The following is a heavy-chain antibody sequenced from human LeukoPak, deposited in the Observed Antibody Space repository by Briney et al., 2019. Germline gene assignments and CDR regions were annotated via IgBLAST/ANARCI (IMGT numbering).Heavy chain of an antibody. CDR1: GGSISSYY. CDR3: GRGRVETTTPFNY. J-gene: IGHJ4*02. CDR2: IYYSGST. D-gene: IGHD1-26*01. Sequence: SETLSLTCTVSGGSISSYYWSWIRQPPGKGLEWIGYIYYSGSTNYNPSLKSRVTISVDTSKNQFSLRLSSVTAADTAVYYCGRGRVETTTPFNYWGQGTLVTVSS. V-gene: IGHV4-59*01.